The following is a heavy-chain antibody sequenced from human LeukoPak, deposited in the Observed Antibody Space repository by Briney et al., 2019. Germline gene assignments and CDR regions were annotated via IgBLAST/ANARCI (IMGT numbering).Heavy chain of an antibody. CDR2: ISSSRRYI. V-gene: IGHV3-21*01. D-gene: IGHD5-18*01. CDR3: ARGEDTAMVSGDY. CDR1: GFTFSSYS. J-gene: IGHJ4*02. Sequence: GSLRLSFAASGFTFSSYSMNWVRRAPGKGLGGVSSISSSRRYIYYTDSVKGRFTISRDNAKNSLYLQMNSLRAEDTAVYYCARGEDTAMVSGDYWGQGTLVTVSS.